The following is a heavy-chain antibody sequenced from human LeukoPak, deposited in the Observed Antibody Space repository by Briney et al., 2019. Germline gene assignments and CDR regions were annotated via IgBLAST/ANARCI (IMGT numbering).Heavy chain of an antibody. V-gene: IGHV1-69*05. Sequence: ASVKVSCKAPGGTFSSYAISWVRQAPGQGLEWMGGIIPIFGTANYAQKFQGRVTITTDESTSTAYMELSSLRSEDTAVYYCARDLRTYDILTGYTHIYYMDVWGKGTTVTVSS. CDR2: IIPIFGTA. J-gene: IGHJ6*03. CDR3: ARDLRTYDILTGYTHIYYMDV. CDR1: GGTFSSYA. D-gene: IGHD3-9*01.